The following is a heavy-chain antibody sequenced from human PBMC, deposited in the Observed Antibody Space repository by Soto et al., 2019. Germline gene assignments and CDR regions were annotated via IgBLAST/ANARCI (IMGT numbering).Heavy chain of an antibody. CDR3: AISPRFKGSGSYEGVDY. D-gene: IGHD3-10*01. CDR2: TYYRSKWYT. CDR1: GDSVSTTSAA. J-gene: IGHJ4*02. Sequence: SQTLSLTCAISGDSVSTTSAAWNWIRQPPSSGLEWLGRTYYRSKWYTDYAVSVKRRITINPNTSKNQFSLQLNSVTPEDTAVYYCAISPRFKGSGSYEGVDYWGQGTMVTVSS. V-gene: IGHV6-1*01.